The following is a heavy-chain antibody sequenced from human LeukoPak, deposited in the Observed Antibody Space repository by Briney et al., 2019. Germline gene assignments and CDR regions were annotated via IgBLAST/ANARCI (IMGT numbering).Heavy chain of an antibody. CDR3: ASPREYTYGSLVY. CDR2: IYYSGST. CDR1: SDSISTSSFY. D-gene: IGHD5-18*01. Sequence: PSETLSLTCTVSSDSISTSSFYWGWVRQPPGKGLEWIGSIYYSGSTYYNPSLKSRVTMSVDTSKNQFSLKLSSVTAADTAVYYCASPREYTYGSLVYWGQGTLVTVSS. J-gene: IGHJ4*02. V-gene: IGHV4-39*01.